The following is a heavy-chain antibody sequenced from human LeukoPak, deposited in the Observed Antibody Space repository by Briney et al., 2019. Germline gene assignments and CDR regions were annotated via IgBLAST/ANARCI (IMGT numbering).Heavy chain of an antibody. Sequence: SVKVSCKASGGTFSSYTISWVRQAPGQGLEWMGRIIPILGIANYAQKFQGRVTITADKSTSTAYMELSSLRSEDTAVYHCAAEPGFHTRWFDPWGQGTLVTVSS. D-gene: IGHD1-14*01. CDR1: GGTFSSYT. V-gene: IGHV1-69*02. CDR3: AAEPGFHTRWFDP. J-gene: IGHJ5*02. CDR2: IIPILGIA.